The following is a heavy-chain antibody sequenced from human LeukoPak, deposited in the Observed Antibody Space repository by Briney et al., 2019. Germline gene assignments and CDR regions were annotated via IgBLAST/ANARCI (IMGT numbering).Heavy chain of an antibody. CDR2: IRYDGSKK. CDR1: GFTFNSYA. CDR3: AKDSPYGGSYGPPDY. J-gene: IGHJ4*02. V-gene: IGHV3-30*02. D-gene: IGHD1-26*01. Sequence: PGGSLRLSCAASGFTFNSYAMHWFRQAPGKGLEWVALIRYDGSKKYYADSVKGRFTISRDNSKNTLYLQMNSLRPEDTALYYCAKDSPYGGSYGPPDYWGQETLVTVSS.